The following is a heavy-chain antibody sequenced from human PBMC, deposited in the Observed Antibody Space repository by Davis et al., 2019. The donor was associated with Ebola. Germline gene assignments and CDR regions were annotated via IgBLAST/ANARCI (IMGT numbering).Heavy chain of an antibody. V-gene: IGHV3-30*03. CDR1: GFTFSSYG. CDR3: ARDQGDSGYDGDYFDY. Sequence: GGSLRLSCAASGFTFSSYGMHWVRQAPGKGLEWVAVISYDGSNKYYADSVKGRFTISRDNAKNSLYLQMNSLRDEDTAVYYCARDQGDSGYDGDYFDYWGQGTLVTVSS. D-gene: IGHD5-12*01. CDR2: ISYDGSNK. J-gene: IGHJ4*02.